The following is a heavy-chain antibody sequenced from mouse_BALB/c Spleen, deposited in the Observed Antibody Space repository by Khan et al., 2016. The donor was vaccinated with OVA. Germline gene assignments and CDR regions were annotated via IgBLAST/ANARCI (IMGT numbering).Heavy chain of an antibody. V-gene: IGHV9-2-1*01. J-gene: IGHJ2*01. CDR1: GYTFTDYS. CDR3: ARDRYDYFDY. Sequence: QIQLVQSGPELKKPGETVKISCKACGYTFTDYSMHWVKQAPGKGLKWMGWINTETGEPTYADDFKGRFAFSLETSASTAYLQINNLKNEDTATYFCARDRYDYFDYWGQGTTLTVSS. CDR2: INTETGEP. D-gene: IGHD2-14*01.